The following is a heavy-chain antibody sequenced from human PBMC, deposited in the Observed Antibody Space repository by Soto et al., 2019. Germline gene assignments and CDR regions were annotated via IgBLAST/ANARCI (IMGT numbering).Heavy chain of an antibody. V-gene: IGHV4-59*12. CDR1: GTSISSYY. Sequence: SETLSLTCTVSGTSISSYYWSWIRQPPGKGLEWIANIHYSGTTNYNPSLASRVTLSVDKSKNQFSLKLSSVTAADTAVYYCARGSQGYYYGMDVWGQGTTVTVSS. J-gene: IGHJ6*02. CDR3: ARGSQGYYYGMDV. CDR2: IHYSGTT.